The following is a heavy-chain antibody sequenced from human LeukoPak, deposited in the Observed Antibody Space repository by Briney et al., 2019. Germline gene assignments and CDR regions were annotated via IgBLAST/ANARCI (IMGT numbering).Heavy chain of an antibody. Sequence: GGSLTLSCVASRFTFSNYWTSWVRQAPGKGLEWVANINQDGSKKRYADSMKGRFTISRDNAKESLYLQLNSLRAEDTAVYYCAKWGPYCVGDYCPALDSWGPGTLVTVSS. D-gene: IGHD2-21*02. J-gene: IGHJ4*02. CDR3: AKWGPYCVGDYCPALDS. V-gene: IGHV3-7*01. CDR1: RFTFSNYW. CDR2: INQDGSKK.